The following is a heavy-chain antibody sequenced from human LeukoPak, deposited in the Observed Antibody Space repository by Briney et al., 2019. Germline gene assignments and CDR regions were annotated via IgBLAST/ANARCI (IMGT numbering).Heavy chain of an antibody. Sequence: PSETLSLTCAVYGGSFSGYYWSWIRQPPGKGLEWIGEINHSGSTNYNPSLKSRVTISVDTSKNQFSLRLSSVSAVDTAVYYCARGPPDRADIWGQGTMVTVSS. CDR1: GGSFSGYY. D-gene: IGHD3-16*02. V-gene: IGHV4-34*01. J-gene: IGHJ3*02. CDR3: ARGPPDRADI. CDR2: INHSGST.